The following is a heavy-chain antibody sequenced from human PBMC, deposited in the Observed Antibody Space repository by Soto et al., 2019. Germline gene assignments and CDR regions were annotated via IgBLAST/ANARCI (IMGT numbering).Heavy chain of an antibody. Sequence: PGGSLRLSCAASGFTFSSYGMHWVRQAPGKGLEWVAVIWYDGSNKFYADSVKGRFTISRDNSKNTLYLQMNSLRAEDTAVYYCARVSQGGWSIDYWGQGTMVTVYS. CDR1: GFTFSSYG. CDR3: ARVSQGGWSIDY. V-gene: IGHV3-33*01. CDR2: IWYDGSNK. J-gene: IGHJ4*02. D-gene: IGHD6-19*01.